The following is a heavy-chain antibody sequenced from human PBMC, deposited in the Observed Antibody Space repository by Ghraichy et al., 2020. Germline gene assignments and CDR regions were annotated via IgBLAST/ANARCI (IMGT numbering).Heavy chain of an antibody. D-gene: IGHD3-9*01. J-gene: IGHJ4*02. CDR1: GFTFSDYA. CDR2: ISCAGTNT. CDR3: ARPPQEYGCDWFTYYFAK. V-gene: IGHV3-23*01. Sequence: GGSLRLSCAASGFTFSDYAMDWVRQAPGKGLEWVSTISCAGTNTNYADSVKGRFTISRDDSKNTLYLHMDTLRADDTALYYCARPPQEYGCDWFTYYFAKWGQGTLVTVSS.